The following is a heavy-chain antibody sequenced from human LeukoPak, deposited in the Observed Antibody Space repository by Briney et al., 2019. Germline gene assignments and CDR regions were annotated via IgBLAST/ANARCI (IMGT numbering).Heavy chain of an antibody. CDR1: GFTFRNYW. CDR2: IKQDGSEK. J-gene: IGHJ4*02. D-gene: IGHD2-21*02. Sequence: GGSLRLSCAASGFTFRNYWMSWVRQAPGKGLEWVANIKQDGSEKYYVDSVKGRFTISRDNAKNSLYLQMNSLRAEDTAVYYCARRDYYFDYWGQGTLVTVSS. V-gene: IGHV3-7*01. CDR3: ARRDYYFDY.